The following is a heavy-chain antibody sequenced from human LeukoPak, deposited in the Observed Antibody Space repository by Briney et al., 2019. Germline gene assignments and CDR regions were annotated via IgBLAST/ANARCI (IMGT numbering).Heavy chain of an antibody. J-gene: IGHJ5*02. Sequence: PGGSLRLSCADSGFTFDDYAMHWVRQAPGKGLEWVSGISWNSGSIGYADSVKGRFTISRDNAKNSLYLQMNSLRAEDMALYYCAKDIGSGYDYGSWFDPWGQGTLVTVSS. V-gene: IGHV3-9*03. CDR1: GFTFDDYA. CDR2: ISWNSGSI. D-gene: IGHD5-12*01. CDR3: AKDIGSGYDYGSWFDP.